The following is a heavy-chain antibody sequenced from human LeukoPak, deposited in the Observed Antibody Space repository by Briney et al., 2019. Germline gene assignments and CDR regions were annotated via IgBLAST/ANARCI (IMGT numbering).Heavy chain of an antibody. CDR2: MNPNSGNT. J-gene: IGHJ6*02. CDR3: ARVFQYCSSTSCYPYYYGMDV. CDR1: GYTFTSYD. V-gene: IGHV1-8*01. Sequence: AASVKVSCKASGYTFTSYDINWVRQATGQGLEWMGWMNPNSGNTGYAQKFQGRVTMTRNTSISTAYMELSSLRSEDTAVYYCARVFQYCSSTSCYPYYYGMDVWGQGTTVTVSS. D-gene: IGHD2-2*01.